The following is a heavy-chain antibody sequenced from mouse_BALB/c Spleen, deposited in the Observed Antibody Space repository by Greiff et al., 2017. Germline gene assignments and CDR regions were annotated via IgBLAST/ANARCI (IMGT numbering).Heavy chain of an antibody. Sequence: VKLMESGPSLVQPSQSLSITCTVSGFSLTSYGVHWVRQSPGKGLEWLGVIWRGGSTDYNAAFMSRLSITKDNSKSQVFFKMNSLQADDTAIYYCAKNWGYDAWFAYWGQGTLVTVSA. CDR2: IWRGGST. J-gene: IGHJ3*01. CDR1: GFSLTSYG. CDR3: AKNWGYDAWFAY. D-gene: IGHD2-14*01. V-gene: IGHV2-5-1*01.